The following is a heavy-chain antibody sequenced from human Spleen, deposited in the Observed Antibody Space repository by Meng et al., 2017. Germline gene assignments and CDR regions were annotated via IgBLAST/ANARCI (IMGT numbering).Heavy chain of an antibody. V-gene: IGHV1-2*06. CDR3: ARDLYYDYVWRTYRYFDY. CDR2: INPSSGGT. J-gene: IGHJ4*02. D-gene: IGHD3-16*02. CDR1: GYTFTDYS. Sequence: GSSVKVSVNASGYTFTDYSTNWVRQAAGQGLDWGGRINPSSGGTNYAQKFQGRVTMTRDTSISTAYMELSRLRSDVTAVYYCARDLYYDYVWRTYRYFDYWGQGTLVTVSS.